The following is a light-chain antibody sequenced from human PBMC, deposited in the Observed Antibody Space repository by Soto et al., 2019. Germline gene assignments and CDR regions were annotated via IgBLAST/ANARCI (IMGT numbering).Light chain of an antibody. J-gene: IGKJ4*01. Sequence: EIVFTQSPGTLSLSPGERATLSCRASQSVSNNYLAWYQQKPGQAPRLLIYGASNRETGIPDRFSGSGSGTEFTLTISRLEPEDFAVYYCQQYNNWTLTFGGGTKVDIK. CDR2: GAS. CDR1: QSVSNNY. CDR3: QQYNNWTLT. V-gene: IGKV3-20*01.